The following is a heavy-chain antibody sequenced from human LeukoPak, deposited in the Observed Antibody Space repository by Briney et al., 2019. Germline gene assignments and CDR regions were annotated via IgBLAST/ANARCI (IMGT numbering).Heavy chain of an antibody. CDR2: IIPILGIA. CDR1: GGTFSSYA. CDR3: ASMDSGYDY. J-gene: IGHJ4*02. Sequence: ASVTVSCKASGGTFSSYAISWVRQAPGQGLEWMGRIIPILGIANYAQKFQGRVTITADKSTSTAYMELSSLRSEDTAVYYCASMDSGYDYWGQGTLVTVSS. D-gene: IGHD5-12*01. V-gene: IGHV1-69*04.